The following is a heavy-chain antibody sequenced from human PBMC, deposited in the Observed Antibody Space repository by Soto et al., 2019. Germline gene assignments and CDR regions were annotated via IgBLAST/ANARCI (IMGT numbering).Heavy chain of an antibody. Sequence: QVQLRESGPGLVKPSQTLSLTCTVSGGSINSGGYYWNWIRQHQGKGLEWIGYMYDSGRTYYNPFLRSRVIISADTSETHFSLKLSSVTAADTAVYFCARGYRQSGYSSSWVFDYWGQGTLVNVSS. D-gene: IGHD6-13*01. J-gene: IGHJ4*02. V-gene: IGHV4-31*03. CDR3: ARGYRQSGYSSSWVFDY. CDR2: MYDSGRT. CDR1: GGSINSGGYY.